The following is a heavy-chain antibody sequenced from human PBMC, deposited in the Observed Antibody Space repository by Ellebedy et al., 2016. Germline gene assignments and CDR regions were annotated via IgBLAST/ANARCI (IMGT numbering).Heavy chain of an antibody. CDR1: GYTFTSYG. CDR2: ISAYNGNT. CDR3: ASPRGYQLLSTYYYYMDV. Sequence: ASVKVSXXASGYTFTSYGISWVRQAPGQGLEWMGWISAYNGNTNYAQKLQGRVTMTTDTSTSTVYMELSSLRSEDTAVYYCASPRGYQLLSTYYYYMDVWGKGTTVTVSS. D-gene: IGHD2-2*01. V-gene: IGHV1-18*01. J-gene: IGHJ6*03.